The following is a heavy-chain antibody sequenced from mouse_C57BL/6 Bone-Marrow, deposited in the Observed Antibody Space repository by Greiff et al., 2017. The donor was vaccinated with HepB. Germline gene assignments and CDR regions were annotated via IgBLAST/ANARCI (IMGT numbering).Heavy chain of an antibody. J-gene: IGHJ1*03. D-gene: IGHD1-1*01. CDR1: GFNIKNTY. Sequence: DVQLQESVAELVRPGASVKLSCTASGFNIKNTYMHWVKQRPEQGLEWIGRIDPANGNTKYAPKFQGKATITADTSSNTAYLQLSSLTSEDTAIYYCARPFITTVVARYWYFDVWGTGTTVTVSS. CDR3: ARPFITTVVARYWYFDV. CDR2: IDPANGNT. V-gene: IGHV14-3*01.